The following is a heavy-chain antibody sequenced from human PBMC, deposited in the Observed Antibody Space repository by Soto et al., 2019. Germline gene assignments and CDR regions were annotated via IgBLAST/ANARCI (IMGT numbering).Heavy chain of an antibody. V-gene: IGHV1-69*01. J-gene: IGHJ4*02. Sequence: QVQLVQSGAEVKKPGSSVKVSCKASGGTFSSYAISWVRQAPGQGLEWMGGIIPIFGTANYAQKFQGRVTITAEESTSTAYMELSSLRSEYTAVYYCASSSSSWDLFDYWGQGTLVTVSS. CDR3: ASSSSSWDLFDY. CDR1: GGTFSSYA. CDR2: IIPIFGTA. D-gene: IGHD6-13*01.